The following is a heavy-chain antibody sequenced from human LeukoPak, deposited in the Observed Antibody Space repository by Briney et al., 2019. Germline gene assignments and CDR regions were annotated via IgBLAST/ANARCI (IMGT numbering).Heavy chain of an antibody. CDR2: ISGSGDST. CDR3: AKSGLSVYSQVAY. J-gene: IGHJ4*02. Sequence: PGGSLRLSCAASGFTFNSYAMSWVRPAPGKGLGWVSVISGSGDSTFYAASVKGRFTVSRDNSENTVYLQMNSLRAEDSALYYCAKSGLSVYSQVAYWGQGTLVTVSS. D-gene: IGHD3-9*01. CDR1: GFTFNSYA. V-gene: IGHV3-23*01.